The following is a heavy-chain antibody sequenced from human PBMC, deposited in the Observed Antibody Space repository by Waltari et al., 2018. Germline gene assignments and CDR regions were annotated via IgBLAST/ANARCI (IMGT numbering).Heavy chain of an antibody. CDR3: ASSGLGRFYGSGSYFLDY. V-gene: IGHV4-34*01. CDR2: INHSGST. D-gene: IGHD3-10*01. Sequence: QVQLQQWGAGLLKPSETLSLNCAVYGGSFSGYFWSWIRQPPGKGLEWIGEINHSGSTNYNPSLKSRVSISVATSKNQFSLKLTSVTAADTAVYYCASSGLGRFYGSGSYFLDYWGQGTLVTVSS. CDR1: GGSFSGYF. J-gene: IGHJ4*02.